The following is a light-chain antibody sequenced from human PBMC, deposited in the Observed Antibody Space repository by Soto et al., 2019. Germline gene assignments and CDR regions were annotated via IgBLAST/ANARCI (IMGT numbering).Light chain of an antibody. CDR2: DAS. CDR3: QQRYT. CDR1: QSVSSY. J-gene: IGKJ2*01. Sequence: EIVLTQSPATLSLSPGERATLSCRASQSVSSYLAWYQQKPGQAPRLLIYDASNRATGIPARFSGSGSGTDFTLTICSLEPEDFAVYYCQQRYTFGQGTKLEIK. V-gene: IGKV3-11*01.